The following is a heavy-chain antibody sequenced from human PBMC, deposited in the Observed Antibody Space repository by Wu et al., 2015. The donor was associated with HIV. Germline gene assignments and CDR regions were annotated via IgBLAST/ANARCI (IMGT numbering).Heavy chain of an antibody. V-gene: IGHV1-18*01. CDR3: ARDSANYGMDV. CDR2: ISFYNGNT. D-gene: IGHD3-10*01. Sequence: QVQLVQSGADVKKPGASVKVSCKASGHTFTGYGISWVRQAPGQGLEWLGWISFYNGNTNYAEEFQGRVTLTTDTSTNTAYMELRTLRSNDTAIYYCARDSANYGMDVWGQGTTVTVSS. J-gene: IGHJ6*02. CDR1: GHTFTGYG.